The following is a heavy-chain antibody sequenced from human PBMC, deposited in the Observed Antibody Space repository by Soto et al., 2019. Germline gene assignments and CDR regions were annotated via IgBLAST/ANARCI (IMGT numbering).Heavy chain of an antibody. V-gene: IGHV1-18*01. CDR3: ARGGYGSGNRYYYYYGMDV. J-gene: IGHJ6*02. CDR1: GYTFTRSG. CDR2: ISSYNGDA. D-gene: IGHD3-10*01. Sequence: GASVKVSCKASGYTFTRSGISWVRQAPGQGPEWMGWISSYNGDANYAQTFQGWVTMTRDTSISTAYMELSRLRSDDTAVYYCARGGYGSGNRYYYYYGMDVWGQGTTVTVSS.